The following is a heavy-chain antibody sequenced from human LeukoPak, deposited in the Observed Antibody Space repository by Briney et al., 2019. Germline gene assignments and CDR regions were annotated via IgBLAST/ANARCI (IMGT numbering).Heavy chain of an antibody. J-gene: IGHJ6*02. CDR3: AKSGDCSSTSCYSYYYYYYGMDV. V-gene: IGHV3-30*18. Sequence: GGSLRLSCAASGFTFSSYGMHWVRQAPGKGLAWVAVISYDGSNKYYADSVKGRFTISRDNSKNTLYLQMNSLRAEDTAVYYCAKSGDCSSTSCYSYYYYYYGMDVWGQGTTVTVSS. CDR2: ISYDGSNK. CDR1: GFTFSSYG. D-gene: IGHD2-2*01.